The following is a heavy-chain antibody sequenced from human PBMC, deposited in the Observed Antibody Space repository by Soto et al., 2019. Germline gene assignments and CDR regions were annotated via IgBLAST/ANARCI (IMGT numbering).Heavy chain of an antibody. V-gene: IGHV3-33*05. D-gene: IGHD3-16*01. J-gene: IGHJ4*02. CDR2: TSYDGSNN. CDR1: GFTFRSYV. CDR3: ARWGTTRGLDV. Sequence: QVQLVESGGGVVQPGTSLRLSCVGSGFTFRSYVIHWVRQAPCKGLEWVALTSYDGSNNFYGDSVKGRFTISRHNSRNTVELQMDSLRFEDTALYYCARWGTTRGLDVWGQGTLVSVSS.